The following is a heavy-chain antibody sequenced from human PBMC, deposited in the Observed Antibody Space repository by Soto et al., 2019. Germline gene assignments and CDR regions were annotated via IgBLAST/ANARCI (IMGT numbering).Heavy chain of an antibody. J-gene: IGHJ3*02. CDR1: GGSISSSSYY. CDR2: IYYSGST. Sequence: SETLSLTCTVSGGSISSSSYYWGWIRQPPGKGLEWIGSIYYSGSTYYNPSLKSRVTISVDTSKNQFSLKLSSVTAADTAVYYCARQIYLDAFDIWGQGTMVTVS. CDR3: ARQIYLDAFDI. V-gene: IGHV4-39*01.